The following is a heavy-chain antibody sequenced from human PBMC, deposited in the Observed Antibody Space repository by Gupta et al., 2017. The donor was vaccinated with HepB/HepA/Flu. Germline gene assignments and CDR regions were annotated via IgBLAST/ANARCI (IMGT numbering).Heavy chain of an antibody. J-gene: IGHJ6*03. V-gene: IGHV4-59*01. CDR3: ARGIAARPLYYYYYYMDV. CDR2: IYYSGST. Sequence: QVQLQESGPGLVKPSETLSLTCTVSGGSISSYYWSWIRQPPGKGLEWIGYIYYSGSTNYNPSLKSRVTISVDTSKNQFSLKLSSVTAADTAVYYCARGIAARPLYYYYYYMDVWGKGTTVTVSS. CDR1: GGSISSYY. D-gene: IGHD6-6*01.